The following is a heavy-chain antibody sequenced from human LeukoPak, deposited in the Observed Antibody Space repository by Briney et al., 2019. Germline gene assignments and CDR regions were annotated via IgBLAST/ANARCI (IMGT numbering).Heavy chain of an antibody. J-gene: IGHJ4*02. CDR2: IRSKVYGGTP. V-gene: IGHV3-49*04. Sequence: QPGGSLRLSCAASGFTFSSYSMNWVRQAPGKGLEWVGFIRSKVYGGTPEYAASVKGRFTTSRNDSKGIAYLQMNSLKTEDTAVYYCSRDQTPYYWGQGTLVTVSS. CDR1: GFTFSSYS. CDR3: SRDQTPYY.